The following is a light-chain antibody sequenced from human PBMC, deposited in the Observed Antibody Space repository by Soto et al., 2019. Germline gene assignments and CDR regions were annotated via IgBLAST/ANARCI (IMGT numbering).Light chain of an antibody. CDR1: QSVSSSY. Sequence: EIVLTQSPGTLSLSPGERATLSCRASQSVSSSYLAWYQQKPGQAPRLLIYGASSRATGIPDRFSGSGSGTDFTLTISRLEPEDFATYYCQNYNSAPPLSFGGGTKVDIK. V-gene: IGKV3-20*01. CDR3: QNYNSAPPLS. J-gene: IGKJ4*01. CDR2: GAS.